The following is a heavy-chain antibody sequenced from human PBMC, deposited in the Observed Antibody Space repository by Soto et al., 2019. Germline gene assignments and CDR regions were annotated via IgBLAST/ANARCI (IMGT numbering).Heavy chain of an antibody. CDR3: ARAMGGLGADAFDI. Sequence: SETLSLTCIVSGGSISSGGYYWSWIRQHPGKGLEWIGYIYYSGSTYYNPSLKSRVTISVDTSKNQFSLKLSSVTAADTAVYYCARAMGGLGADAFDIWGKGTMVTVSS. V-gene: IGHV4-31*03. CDR2: IYYSGST. J-gene: IGHJ3*02. D-gene: IGHD1-26*01. CDR1: GGSISSGGYY.